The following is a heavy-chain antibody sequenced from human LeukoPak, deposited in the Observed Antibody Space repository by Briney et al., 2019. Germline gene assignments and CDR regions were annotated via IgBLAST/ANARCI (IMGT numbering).Heavy chain of an antibody. V-gene: IGHV4-39*01. J-gene: IGHJ4*02. CDR1: TGSVNSGVYY. CDR3: AKHEGSCYDESGYTFDF. CDR2: IHSSGNS. Sequence: SETLSLTCSVSTGSVNSGVYYWGWVRQPPGKGLEWIGSIHSSGNSYCNPSLKSRVTLSVDTSKNQFSLKLSSVTAADRAVYYCAKHEGSCYDESGYTFDFWGLGTLVTVSS. D-gene: IGHD3-22*01.